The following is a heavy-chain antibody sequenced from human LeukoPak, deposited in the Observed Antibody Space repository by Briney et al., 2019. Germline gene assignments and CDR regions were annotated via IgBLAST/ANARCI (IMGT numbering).Heavy chain of an antibody. D-gene: IGHD5-24*01. CDR2: IYSGGNT. CDR1: GFTVSSSY. CDR3: ARGAVEMATIYLDY. Sequence: GGSLRLSCAASGFTVSSSYMSWVRQAPGKGLEWVSVIYSGGNTYYADSVKGRFTVSRDNSKNTLYLQMNSLRAEDTAVYYCARGAVEMATIYLDYWGQGTLVTVYS. J-gene: IGHJ4*02. V-gene: IGHV3-53*05.